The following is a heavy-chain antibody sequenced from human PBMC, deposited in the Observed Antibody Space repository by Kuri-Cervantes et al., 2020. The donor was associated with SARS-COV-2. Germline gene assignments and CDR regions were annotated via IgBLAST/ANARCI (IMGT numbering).Heavy chain of an antibody. CDR2: FDPEDGET. J-gene: IGHJ4*02. Sequence: ASVKVSCKVSGYTLTELSMNWVRQAPGKGLEWMGGFDPEDGETIYAQKFQGRVTMTEDTSTDTAYMELSSLRSEDTAVYYCATVRWQWEPTSHFDYWGQGTLVTVSS. CDR3: ATVRWQWEPTSHFDY. D-gene: IGHD1-26*01. V-gene: IGHV1-24*01. CDR1: GYTLTELS.